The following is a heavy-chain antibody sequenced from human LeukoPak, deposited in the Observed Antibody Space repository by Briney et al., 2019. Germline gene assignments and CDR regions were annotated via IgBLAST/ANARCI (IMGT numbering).Heavy chain of an antibody. D-gene: IGHD3-3*01. CDR1: GFTFSSYA. Sequence: GGSLRLSCAASGFTFSSYAMSWVRQAPGRGLEWVATLSGSGAGTYCSDSVQGRFTISRDNSKRTLYLQMNSLRAEDTAVYYCARDPHLYDFWSGYPSWFDPWGQGTLVTVSS. CDR2: LSGSGAGT. V-gene: IGHV3-23*01. CDR3: ARDPHLYDFWSGYPSWFDP. J-gene: IGHJ5*02.